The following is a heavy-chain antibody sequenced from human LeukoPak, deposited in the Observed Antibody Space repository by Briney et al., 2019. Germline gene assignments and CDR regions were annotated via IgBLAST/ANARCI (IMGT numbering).Heavy chain of an antibody. D-gene: IGHD1-26*01. CDR3: ARVAYSGSFSFDY. J-gene: IGHJ4*02. Sequence: ASVKVSCKASGYTFTSYEISGVRPAAGQGLEWMGWINPYNGNTNYAQSLQSRVTMTTDTSTSTDYMDLRSMRSDDTAVYYCARVAYSGSFSFDYWGQGSLVTVSS. V-gene: IGHV1-18*01. CDR1: GYTFTSYE. CDR2: INPYNGNT.